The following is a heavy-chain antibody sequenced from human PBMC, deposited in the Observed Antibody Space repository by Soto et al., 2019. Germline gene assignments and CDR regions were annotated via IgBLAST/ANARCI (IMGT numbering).Heavy chain of an antibody. J-gene: IGHJ6*01. CDR3: ARVSSSIVVVPDYGMDV. CDR1: GYPFISHG. CDR2: ISGKNGNT. Sequence: WASVKVSFKASGYPFISHGISLVRQAPGQGLEWMGWISGKNGNTKYAQGVQGRVTLTTDTSTSTAYMELRSLRSDDTALYYCARVSSSIVVVPDYGMDVWGQGTTVTVSS. V-gene: IGHV1-18*04. D-gene: IGHD2-15*01.